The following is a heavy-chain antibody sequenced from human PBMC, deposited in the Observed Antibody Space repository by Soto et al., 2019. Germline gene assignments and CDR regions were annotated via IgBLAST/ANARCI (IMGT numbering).Heavy chain of an antibody. Sequence: GGSLRLSCAASGFTFSSYWMTWVRQAPGQGLEWVAIIKQDGTEKYYVDSVKGRFIISRDNAKNSLFLQTDSLRAEDTAIYYCATMARSTIGGNSWGRGTLVTVSS. J-gene: IGHJ4*02. V-gene: IGHV3-7*03. D-gene: IGHD3-16*01. CDR2: IKQDGTEK. CDR3: ATMARSTIGGNS. CDR1: GFTFSSYW.